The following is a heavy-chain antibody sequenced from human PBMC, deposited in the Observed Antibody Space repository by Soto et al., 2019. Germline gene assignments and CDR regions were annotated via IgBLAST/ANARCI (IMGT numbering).Heavy chain of an antibody. CDR2: IYSGGST. D-gene: IGHD3-10*01. CDR3: ARTGIMVRGVIITTPYYYGMDV. J-gene: IGHJ6*02. CDR1: GFTVSGNY. V-gene: IGHV3-53*01. Sequence: GGSLRLSCAASGFTVSGNYMSWVRQAPGKGLEWVSVIYSGGSTCYADSVKGRFTISRDNSKNTLYLQMNSLRAEDTAVYYCARTGIMVRGVIITTPYYYGMDVWGQGTTVTVSS.